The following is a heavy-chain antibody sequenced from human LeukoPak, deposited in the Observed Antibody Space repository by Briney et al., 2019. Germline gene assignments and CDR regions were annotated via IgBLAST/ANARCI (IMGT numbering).Heavy chain of an antibody. D-gene: IGHD2-21*02. V-gene: IGHV4-4*02. CDR1: GGSITSSNW. J-gene: IGHJ4*02. CDR3: ARDVYCGGDCSYFDS. Sequence: RSSETLSLTCAVSGGSITSSNWWTWVRQPPGKGLEWIGYIYSSGSTNYNPSLKSRVTLSLDTSRNQFSLKLTSVTAADTAVYYCARDVYCGGDCSYFDSWGQGTLVTVSS. CDR2: IYSSGST.